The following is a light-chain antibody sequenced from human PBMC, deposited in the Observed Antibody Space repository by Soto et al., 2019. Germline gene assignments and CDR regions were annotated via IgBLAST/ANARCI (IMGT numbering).Light chain of an antibody. Sequence: EIVLTQSPGTLSLSPGERATLSCRASQSVSSSYLAWYQQKPGQAPRLLIYGASSRATGIPDRFGGSGSGTDFTLTISRLEPEDFAVYYCQQYGSSSGYTFGQGTKLEIK. CDR2: GAS. CDR1: QSVSSSY. J-gene: IGKJ2*01. CDR3: QQYGSSSGYT. V-gene: IGKV3-20*01.